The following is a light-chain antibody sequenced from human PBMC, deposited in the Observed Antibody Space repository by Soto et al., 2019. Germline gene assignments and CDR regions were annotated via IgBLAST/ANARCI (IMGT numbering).Light chain of an antibody. Sequence: PGERATLSCRTSQSVSSSYLAWYQQKPGQAPRLLIYGASSRATGIPDRFSGSGSGTDFTLTISRLEPEDFAVYYCQQYGSSPRTFGQGTKVDIK. CDR3: QQYGSSPRT. J-gene: IGKJ1*01. V-gene: IGKV3-20*01. CDR2: GAS. CDR1: QSVSSSY.